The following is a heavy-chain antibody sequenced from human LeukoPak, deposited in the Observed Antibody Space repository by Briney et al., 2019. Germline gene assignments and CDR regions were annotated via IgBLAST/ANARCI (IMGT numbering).Heavy chain of an antibody. CDR3: ARDPRDYYDSSGYSRFDY. Sequence: PGRSLRLSCAASGFTFSSYGMHWVRQAPGKGLEWVAVIWYDGSNKYYADSVKGRFTISRDNSKNTLYLQMNSLRAEDTAVYYCARDPRDYYDSSGYSRFDYWGQGTLVTVSS. V-gene: IGHV3-33*01. J-gene: IGHJ4*02. CDR1: GFTFSSYG. D-gene: IGHD3-22*01. CDR2: IWYDGSNK.